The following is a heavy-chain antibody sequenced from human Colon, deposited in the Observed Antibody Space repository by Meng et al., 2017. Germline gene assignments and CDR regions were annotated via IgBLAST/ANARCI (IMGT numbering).Heavy chain of an antibody. V-gene: IGHV1-18*01. CDR3: ARSEWFGELDH. J-gene: IGHJ4*02. CDR1: GYTFSNYG. CDR2: ISAYNGNT. Sequence: QVQLVESGAEVKKPGASVKVSCKASGYTFSNYGFSWVRQAPGQGLEWMGWISAYNGNTKYAQKFQGRVTVTTDTSTSTAYMELRSLRSDDTAVYYCARSEWFGELDHWGQGTLVTVSS. D-gene: IGHD3-10*01.